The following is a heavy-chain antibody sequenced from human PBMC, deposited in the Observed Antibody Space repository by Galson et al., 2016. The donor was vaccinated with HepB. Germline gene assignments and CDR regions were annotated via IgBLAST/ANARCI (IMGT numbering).Heavy chain of an antibody. V-gene: IGHV1-69*01. CDR2: IIPIFGTT. J-gene: IGHJ6*02. D-gene: IGHD1-1*01. CDR1: GGTFGSHA. CDR3: ARLGLEFLSYYYGMDV. Sequence: SCKASGGTFGSHAISWVRQAPGQGLEWMGGIIPIFGTTNYAQKFQGRVSLTADESTSTAYMELSSLRSEDTAVYYRARLGLEFLSYYYGMDVWGQGTTVTVSS.